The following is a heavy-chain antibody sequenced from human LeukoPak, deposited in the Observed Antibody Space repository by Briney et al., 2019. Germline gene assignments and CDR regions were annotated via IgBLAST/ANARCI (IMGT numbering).Heavy chain of an antibody. Sequence: SETLSLTCAVYGGSFSGYYWSWIRQPRGKGLEWIGEINHSGSTNYNPSLKSRVTISVDTSKNQFSLKLSSVTAADTAVYYCARGVDTAMGRGNWFDPWGQGTLVTVSS. CDR2: INHSGST. CDR3: ARGVDTAMGRGNWFDP. J-gene: IGHJ5*02. V-gene: IGHV4-34*01. D-gene: IGHD5-18*01. CDR1: GGSFSGYY.